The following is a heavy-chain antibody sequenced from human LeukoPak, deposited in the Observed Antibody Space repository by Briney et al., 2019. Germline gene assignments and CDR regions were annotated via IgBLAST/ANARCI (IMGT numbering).Heavy chain of an antibody. CDR2: IIPILGIA. V-gene: IGHV1-69*04. Sequence: SVKVSCKASGGTFSSYAISWVRQAPGQGLEWMGRIIPILGIANYAQKFQGRVTITADKSTSTAYMELSSLRSEDTAVYYCARAGYYYGSGSYFHDYWGQGTLVTVSS. D-gene: IGHD3-10*01. CDR3: ARAGYYYGSGSYFHDY. J-gene: IGHJ4*02. CDR1: GGTFSSYA.